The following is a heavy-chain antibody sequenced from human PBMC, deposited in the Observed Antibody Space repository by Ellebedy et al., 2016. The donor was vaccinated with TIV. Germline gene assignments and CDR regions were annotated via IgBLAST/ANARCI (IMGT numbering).Heavy chain of an antibody. V-gene: IGHV4-61*01. D-gene: IGHD4/OR15-4a*01. CDR1: GGSVSSANYY. CDR2: IYSSGRT. CDR3: ASEPPYFYGASGIYLQDF. J-gene: IGHJ4*02. Sequence: MPGGSLRLSCTVSGGSVSSANYYWTWFRQPPGKGLEWIGYIYSSGRTDYKHSLKSRLTISVDTSKNQFSLKLTSVTAADTAVYYCASEPPYFYGASGIYLQDFWGQGTLVTVSS.